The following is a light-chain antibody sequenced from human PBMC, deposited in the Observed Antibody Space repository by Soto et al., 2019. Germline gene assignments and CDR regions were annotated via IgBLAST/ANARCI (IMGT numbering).Light chain of an antibody. CDR3: QSDDSSLSGSGV. CDR2: GNS. J-gene: IGLJ2*01. V-gene: IGLV1-40*01. Sequence: QSVLTQPPSVSGAPGQRVTISCTGSSSNIGAGYDVHWYQQLPGTAPKLLIYGNSNRPSGVPDRFSGSKSGTSASLAITGRQAEDEADYYCQSDDSSLSGSGVFGGGTKLTVL. CDR1: SSNIGAGYD.